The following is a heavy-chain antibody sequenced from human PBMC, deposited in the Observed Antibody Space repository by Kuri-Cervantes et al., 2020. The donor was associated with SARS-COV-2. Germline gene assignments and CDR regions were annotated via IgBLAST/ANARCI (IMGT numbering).Heavy chain of an antibody. D-gene: IGHD5-24*01. CDR1: GYSFSTSW. CDR3: ARWDGFALDL. Sequence: GGSLRLSCKGSGYSFSTSWMHWVRQMPGKGLEWMGRIDPSDSYTDYSPSLQGHVTISVDRSINTAYMQWSDLKSSDTAVYFCARWDGFALDLWGQGTLVTVSS. V-gene: IGHV5-10-1*01. J-gene: IGHJ5*02. CDR2: IDPSDSYT.